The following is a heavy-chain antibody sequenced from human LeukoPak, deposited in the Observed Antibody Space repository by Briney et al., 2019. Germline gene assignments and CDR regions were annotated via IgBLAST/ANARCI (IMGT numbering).Heavy chain of an antibody. V-gene: IGHV1-2*02. CDR1: GYTFTCYY. D-gene: IGHD3-3*01. CDR2: INPNSGGT. Sequence: ASVKVSCKASGYTFTCYYMHWVRQAPGQGLEWMGWINPNSGGTNYAQKFQGRVTMTRDTSISTAYMELSRLRSDDTAVYYCARGYYDFWSGYKNGYYFDYWGQGTLVTVSS. J-gene: IGHJ4*02. CDR3: ARGYYDFWSGYKNGYYFDY.